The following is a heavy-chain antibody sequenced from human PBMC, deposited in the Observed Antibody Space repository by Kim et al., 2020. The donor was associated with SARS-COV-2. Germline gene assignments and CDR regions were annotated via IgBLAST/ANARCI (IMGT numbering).Heavy chain of an antibody. J-gene: IGHJ4*02. CDR3: AKDDYSSGWYGTHDY. D-gene: IGHD6-19*01. Sequence: DSVKGRFTISRDNSKNTLYLQMNSLRAEYTAVYYCAKDDYSSGWYGTHDYWGQGTLVTVSS. V-gene: IGHV3-30*02.